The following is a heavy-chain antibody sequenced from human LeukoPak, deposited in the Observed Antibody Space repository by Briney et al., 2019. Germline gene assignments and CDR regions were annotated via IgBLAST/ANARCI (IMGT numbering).Heavy chain of an antibody. V-gene: IGHV4-34*01. D-gene: IGHD6-19*01. CDR2: INHSGST. Sequence: SETLSLTCAVYGGPFSGYYWSWIRQPPGKGLEWIGEINHSGSTNYNPSLKSRVTISVDTSKIQFSLKLSSVTAADTAVYYCARKEQWLPHDAFDIWGQGTMVTVSS. CDR1: GGPFSGYY. CDR3: ARKEQWLPHDAFDI. J-gene: IGHJ3*02.